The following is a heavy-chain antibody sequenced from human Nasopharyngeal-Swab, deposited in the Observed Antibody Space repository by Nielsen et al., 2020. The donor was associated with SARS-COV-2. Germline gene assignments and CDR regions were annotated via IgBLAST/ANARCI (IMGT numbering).Heavy chain of an antibody. D-gene: IGHD3-10*01. V-gene: IGHV3-9*01. Sequence: SLKISCAAPGFTFDDYAMHWVRQAPGKGLEGVAGISWNSGSRGYANSVKGRFTISKDNAKNSLYLQMNSLRAEDTALYYWEKNGGDYYGQIPLDYWGQGTLVTVSS. CDR1: GFTFDDYA. CDR3: EKNGGDYYGQIPLDY. CDR2: ISWNSGSR. J-gene: IGHJ4*02.